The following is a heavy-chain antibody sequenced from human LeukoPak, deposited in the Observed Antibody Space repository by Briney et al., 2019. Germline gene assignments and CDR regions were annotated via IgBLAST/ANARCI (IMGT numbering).Heavy chain of an antibody. CDR2: ISGSGGST. Sequence: PGGSLRLSCAASAFGFNIYAMSWVRQAPGKWLEWASVISGSGGSTDYADSGKGRFTISRDNSNNTLYLQMNSLIAEETAVYYCAKGGYRGYCTTRGCQNWFDPWGQGTLVIVSS. V-gene: IGHV3-23*01. CDR1: AFGFNIYA. CDR3: AKGGYRGYCTTRGCQNWFDP. D-gene: IGHD2-8*01. J-gene: IGHJ5*02.